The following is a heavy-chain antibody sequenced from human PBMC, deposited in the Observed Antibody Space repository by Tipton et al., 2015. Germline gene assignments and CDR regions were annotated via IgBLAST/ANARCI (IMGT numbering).Heavy chain of an antibody. CDR2: IYYNGNT. D-gene: IGHD5-24*01. CDR1: GDSISNYY. J-gene: IGHJ5*02. V-gene: IGHV4-59*01. CDR3: ATLVDGYSRIP. Sequence: TLSLTCTVSGDSISNYYWSWIRQSPGKGLEWIGYIYYNGNTKYNPSLKGRVTILVDTSKNQFSLKVNSVTAADTAVYYCATLVDGYSRIPWGQGTRVTVSS.